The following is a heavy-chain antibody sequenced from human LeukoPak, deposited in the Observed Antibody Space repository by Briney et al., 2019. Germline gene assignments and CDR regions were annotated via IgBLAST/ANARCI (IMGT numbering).Heavy chain of an antibody. CDR2: ISAYNGNT. CDR1: GYTFTGYY. J-gene: IGHJ4*02. D-gene: IGHD3-9*01. V-gene: IGHV1-18*04. CDR3: ARSHILTGYFQQLVPKHFDY. Sequence: ASVKVSCKASGYTFTGYYMHWVRQAPGQGLEWMGWISAYNGNTNYAQKLQGRVTMTTDTSTSTAYMELRSLRSDDTAVYYCARSHILTGYFQQLVPKHFDYWGQGTLVTVSS.